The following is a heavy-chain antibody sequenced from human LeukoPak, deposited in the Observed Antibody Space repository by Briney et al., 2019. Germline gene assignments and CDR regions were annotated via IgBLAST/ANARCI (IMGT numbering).Heavy chain of an antibody. D-gene: IGHD3-3*01. CDR2: ISDRGGST. CDR1: GFTLSNAW. CDR3: AKDYFWSGYYSDY. J-gene: IGHJ4*02. Sequence: GGSLRLSCAASGFTLSNAWMTWVRQAPGKGLEWVSGISDRGGSTYYADSVMGRFTISRDNSKNTLRLQMNSLRAEDTAVYYCAKDYFWSGYYSDYWGQGTLVTVSS. V-gene: IGHV3-23*01.